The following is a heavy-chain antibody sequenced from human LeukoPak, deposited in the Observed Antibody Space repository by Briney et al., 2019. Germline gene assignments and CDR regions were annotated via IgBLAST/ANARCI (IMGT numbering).Heavy chain of an antibody. Sequence: SVKVSCKASGGTFSSYAISWVRQAPGQGLEWMGRIIPIFGTANYAQKFQGRVTITTDESTSTAYMELSSLRPEDTAVYYCAAHYYDSSGYFDYWGQGTLVTVSS. CDR3: AAHYYDSSGYFDY. D-gene: IGHD3-22*01. CDR2: IIPIFGTA. CDR1: GGTFSSYA. J-gene: IGHJ4*02. V-gene: IGHV1-69*05.